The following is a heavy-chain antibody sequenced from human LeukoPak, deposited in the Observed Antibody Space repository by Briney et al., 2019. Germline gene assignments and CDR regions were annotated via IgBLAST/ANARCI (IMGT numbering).Heavy chain of an antibody. CDR1: SGSISSSSYY. Sequence: PSETLSLTCTISSGSISSSSYYWGWIRQPPGKGLEWIGSIYYSGSTYYNPSLKSRVTISVDTSKNQFSLKLSSVTAADTAVYYCARRWLGGGIVGATGGFDYWGQGTLVTVSS. CDR2: IYYSGST. CDR3: ARRWLGGGIVGATGGFDY. J-gene: IGHJ4*02. V-gene: IGHV4-39*01. D-gene: IGHD1-26*01.